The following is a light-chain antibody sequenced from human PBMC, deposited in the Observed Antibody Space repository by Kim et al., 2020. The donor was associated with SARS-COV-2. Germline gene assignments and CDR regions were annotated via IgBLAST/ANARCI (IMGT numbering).Light chain of an antibody. CDR2: GAS. CDR1: QSVSSN. CDR3: QQYNNWPPLT. J-gene: IGKJ4*01. V-gene: IGKV3-15*01. Sequence: EIVMTQSPATPSVSPGERATLSCRASQSVSSNLAWYQQKPGQAPRLLIYGASTRATGIPARFSGSGSGTEFTLTISSLQSEDFAVYYCQQYNNWPPLTFGGGTKVDIK.